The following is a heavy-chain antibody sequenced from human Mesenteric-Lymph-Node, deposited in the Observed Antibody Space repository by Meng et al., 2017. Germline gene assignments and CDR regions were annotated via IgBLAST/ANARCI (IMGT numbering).Heavy chain of an antibody. CDR3: AHSFQYSYGWGFDY. Sequence: ASVKVSCKASGYIFTTYYMQWVRQAPGQGLEWMGMINPVGGVTSYAQKFQGRVTMTTDTSTSTVYMELTSLRSVDTATYYCAHSFQYSYGWGFDYWGQGTLVTVSS. CDR1: GYIFTTYY. CDR2: INPVGGVT. V-gene: IGHV1-46*01. D-gene: IGHD5-18*01. J-gene: IGHJ4*02.